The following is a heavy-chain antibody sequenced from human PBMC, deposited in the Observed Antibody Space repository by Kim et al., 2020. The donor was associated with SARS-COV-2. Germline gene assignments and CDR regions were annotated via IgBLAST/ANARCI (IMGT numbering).Heavy chain of an antibody. CDR1: GYTFTNYH. CDR3: AREKGGDCWFDP. CDR2: INPRDGGA. V-gene: IGHV1-46*04. J-gene: IGHJ5*02. D-gene: IGHD2-21*02. Sequence: ASVKVSCKTSGYTFTNYHLHWVRQAPGQGLEWMGMINPRDGGALYTDQLQDRVTLTGDTSTSTAHMELSSLRPDDTAVYYCAREKGGDCWFDPWGQGTLVTVSS.